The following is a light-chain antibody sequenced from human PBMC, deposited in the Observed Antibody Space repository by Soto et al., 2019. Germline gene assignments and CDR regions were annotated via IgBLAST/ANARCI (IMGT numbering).Light chain of an antibody. CDR3: QAWDSSTAVV. CDR1: KLGDKY. CDR2: QDI. J-gene: IGLJ2*01. V-gene: IGLV3-1*01. Sequence: SYELTQPPSVSVSPGQTASITCSGDKLGDKYACWYQQKPGQSPVLVIYQDIKRPSGIPERFSGSNSGNRATLTIRGTQAMDEADYYCQAWDSSTAVVFGGGTKLTVL.